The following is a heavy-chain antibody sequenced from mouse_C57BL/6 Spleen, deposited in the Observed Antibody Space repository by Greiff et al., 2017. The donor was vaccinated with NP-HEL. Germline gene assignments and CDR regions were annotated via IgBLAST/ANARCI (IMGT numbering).Heavy chain of an antibody. Sequence: VKLMESDAELVKPGASVKISCKVSGYTFTDHTIHWMKQRPEQGLEWIGYIYPRDGSTKYNEKFKGKATLTADKSSSTAYMQLNSLTSEDSAVYFCARSGYYYGSGGTWFAYWGQGTLVTVSA. D-gene: IGHD1-1*01. CDR3: ARSGYYYGSGGTWFAY. V-gene: IGHV1-78*01. J-gene: IGHJ3*01. CDR1: GYTFTDHT. CDR2: IYPRDGST.